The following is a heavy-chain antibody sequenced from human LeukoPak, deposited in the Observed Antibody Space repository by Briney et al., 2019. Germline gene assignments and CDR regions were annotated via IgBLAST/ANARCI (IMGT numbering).Heavy chain of an antibody. D-gene: IGHD2-15*01. J-gene: IGHJ5*02. CDR3: ARQEYCSGGSCYTWFDH. CDR1: GYSINNYW. V-gene: IGHV5-51*01. Sequence: GESLKISCKGSGYSINNYWIGWVRQVPGKGLEWMGIIYPADSDIRYSPSFQGQVTISADKSISTAYLQWSSLKASDTAMYYCARQEYCSGGSCYTWFDHWGQGTLVIISS. CDR2: IYPADSDI.